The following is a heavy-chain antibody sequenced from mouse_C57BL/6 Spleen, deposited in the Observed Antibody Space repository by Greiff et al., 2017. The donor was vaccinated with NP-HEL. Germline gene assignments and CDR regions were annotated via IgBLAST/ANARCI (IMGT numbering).Heavy chain of an antibody. CDR3: ARDLESYAMDY. Sequence: EESGPGLVKPSQSLSLTCSVTGYSITSGYYWNWIRQFPGNKLEWMGYISYDGSNNYNPSLKNRISITRDTSKNQFFLKLNSVTTEDTATYYCARDLESYAMDYWGQGTSVTVSS. CDR1: GYSITSGYY. J-gene: IGHJ4*01. V-gene: IGHV3-6*01. D-gene: IGHD6-2*01. CDR2: ISYDGSN.